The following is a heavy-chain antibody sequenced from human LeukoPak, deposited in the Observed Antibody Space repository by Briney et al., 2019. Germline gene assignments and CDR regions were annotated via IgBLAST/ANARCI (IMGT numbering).Heavy chain of an antibody. Sequence: GGSLRLSCAASGFTFSSYSMNWVRQAPGKGLEWVSSISSSSSYIYYADSVKGRFTISRDNAKNSLYLQMNSLRAEDTAVYYCARGYCSSTSCYGGYDYWGQGTLVTVSS. V-gene: IGHV3-21*01. J-gene: IGHJ4*02. CDR2: ISSSSSYI. CDR3: ARGYCSSTSCYGGYDY. D-gene: IGHD2-2*01. CDR1: GFTFSSYS.